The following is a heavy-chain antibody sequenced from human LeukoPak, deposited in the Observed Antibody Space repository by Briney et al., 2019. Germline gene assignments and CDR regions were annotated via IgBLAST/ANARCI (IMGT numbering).Heavy chain of an antibody. CDR1: GFSFRSYG. CDR2: IRYDANIE. V-gene: IGHV3-30*02. CDR3: AKGGSSSWDFFDY. D-gene: IGHD6-13*01. J-gene: IGHJ4*02. Sequence: GGSLRLSCAASGFSFRSYGMHWLRQAPGKGLEWVAFIRYDANIEYYADSVKGRFTISRDNSKNTLFLQMNSLRAVDTAVYYCAKGGSSSWDFFDYWGQGTLVTVSS.